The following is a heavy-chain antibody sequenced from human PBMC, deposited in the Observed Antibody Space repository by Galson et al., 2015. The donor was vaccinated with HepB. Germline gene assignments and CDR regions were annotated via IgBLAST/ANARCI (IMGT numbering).Heavy chain of an antibody. J-gene: IGHJ4*02. Sequence: SLRLSCAASGFTFSSYAMSWVRQAPGKGLEWVSAISGSGGSTYCADSVKGRFTISRDNSKNTLYLQMNSLRAEDTAVYYCAKGGDYDILTGSPFDYWGQGTLVTVSS. D-gene: IGHD3-9*01. CDR2: ISGSGGST. CDR1: GFTFSSYA. V-gene: IGHV3-23*01. CDR3: AKGGDYDILTGSPFDY.